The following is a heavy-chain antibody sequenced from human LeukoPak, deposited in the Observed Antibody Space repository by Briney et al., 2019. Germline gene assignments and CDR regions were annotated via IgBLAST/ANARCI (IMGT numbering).Heavy chain of an antibody. D-gene: IGHD4-17*01. J-gene: IGHJ3*02. Sequence: SETLSLTCTVSGGSISSYYWSWIRQPPGKGLEWIGYIYYSGSTNYNPSLKSRVTISVDTSKNQFSLKLSSVTAADTAVYYCARHQWGVDYCASPGSDAFDIWGQGTMVTVSS. CDR1: GGSISSYY. V-gene: IGHV4-59*08. CDR3: ARHQWGVDYCASPGSDAFDI. CDR2: IYYSGST.